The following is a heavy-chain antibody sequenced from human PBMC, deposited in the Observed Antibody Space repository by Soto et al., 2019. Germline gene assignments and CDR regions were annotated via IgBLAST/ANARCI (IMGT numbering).Heavy chain of an antibody. CDR2: IIPILGIA. V-gene: IGHV1-69*02. CDR3: ARLSFRGGYNTSYYFDY. J-gene: IGHJ4*02. Sequence: GASVKVSCKASGGTFSSYTISWVRQAPGQGLEWMGRIIPILGIANYAQKFQGRVTITADKSTSTAYMELSSLRPEDTVVYYCARLSFRGGYNTSYYFDYWGQGTLVTVSS. D-gene: IGHD5-12*01. CDR1: GGTFSSYT.